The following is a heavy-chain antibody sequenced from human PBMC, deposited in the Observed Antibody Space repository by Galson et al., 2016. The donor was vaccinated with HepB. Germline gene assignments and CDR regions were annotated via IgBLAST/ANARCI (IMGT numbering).Heavy chain of an antibody. CDR2: ITPCDGYK. J-gene: IGHJ3*02. CDR3: ARTETGIPSDAFDI. D-gene: IGHD1-1*01. CDR1: GYTFTRFY. V-gene: IGHV1-46*01. Sequence: SVKVSCKASGYTFTRFYMHWVRQAPGQGLEWMGLITPCDGYKGYARDFQGRVRVTMNKGTSTSKVYMELRSLRSEDTAVYYCARTETGIPSDAFDIWGQGTTVTVSS.